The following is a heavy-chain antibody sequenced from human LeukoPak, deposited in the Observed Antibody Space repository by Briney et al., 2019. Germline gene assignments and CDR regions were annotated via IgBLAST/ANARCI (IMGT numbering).Heavy chain of an antibody. J-gene: IGHJ4*02. CDR2: INHSGST. CDR1: GGSFSGYY. V-gene: IGHV4-34*01. CDR3: ARRGLLWFGEFPFDY. Sequence: PSETLSLTCAVYGGSFSGYYWSWIRQPPGKGLEWIGEINHSGSTNYNPSLKSRVTISVDTSKNQFSLKLSSVTAADTAVYYCARRGLLWFGEFPFDYWGQGTLVTVSS. D-gene: IGHD3-10*01.